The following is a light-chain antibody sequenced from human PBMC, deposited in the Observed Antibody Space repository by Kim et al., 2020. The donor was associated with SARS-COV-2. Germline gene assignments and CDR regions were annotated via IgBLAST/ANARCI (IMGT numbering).Light chain of an antibody. CDR1: SSDVGAYNF. CDR2: DVS. CDR3: CSYAGRYNLI. V-gene: IGLV2-11*03. J-gene: IGLJ2*01. Sequence: GQSVTISCTGTSSDVGAYNFVTWYQQHPGKAPKLMIYDVSERPSGVPDRFSASKSGNTASLTISGLQAEDEADYYCCSYAGRYNLIFGGGTQLTVL.